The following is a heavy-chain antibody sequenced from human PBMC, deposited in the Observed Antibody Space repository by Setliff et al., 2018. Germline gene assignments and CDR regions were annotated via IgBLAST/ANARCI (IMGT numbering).Heavy chain of an antibody. Sequence: PSETVSLTCTVSGGSITSSSYYWGWVRQPPGKGLEWIGTIFWSGTTYYNPSLNSRGTISVDTSRDQFSLRLSSVTAADTAVYYCARAGPTVTFFRVLVISWWDPWGQGSLVTVSS. D-gene: IGHD3-3*01. J-gene: IGHJ5*02. V-gene: IGHV4-39*01. CDR1: GGSITSSSYY. CDR3: ARAGPTVTFFRVLVISWWDP. CDR2: IFWSGTT.